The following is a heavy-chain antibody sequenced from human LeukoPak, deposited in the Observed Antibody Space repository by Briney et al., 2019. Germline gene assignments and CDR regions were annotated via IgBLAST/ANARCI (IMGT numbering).Heavy chain of an antibody. J-gene: IGHJ4*02. CDR1: GGSISSSSYY. CDR3: ARKTNSYGPFGY. CDR2: IYYSGST. Sequence: PSETLSLTCTVSGGSISSSSYYWGWIRQPPGKGLEWIGSIYYSGSTYYNPSLKSRVTISVDTSKNQFSLKLSSVTAADTAVYYCARKTNSYGPFGYWGQGTLVTVSS. D-gene: IGHD5-18*01. V-gene: IGHV4-39*01.